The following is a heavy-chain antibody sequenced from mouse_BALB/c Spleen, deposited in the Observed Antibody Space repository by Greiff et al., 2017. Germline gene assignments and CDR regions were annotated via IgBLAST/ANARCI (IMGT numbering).Heavy chain of an antibody. CDR2: ISSGSSTI. Sequence: EVQGVESGGGLVQPGGSRKLSCAASGFTFSSFGMHWVRQAPEKGLEWVAYISSGSSTIYYADTVKGRFTISRDNPKNTLFLQMTSLRSEDTAMYYCARGSYYYGSSLYAMDYWGQGTSVTVSS. V-gene: IGHV5-17*02. CDR3: ARGSYYYGSSLYAMDY. D-gene: IGHD1-1*01. J-gene: IGHJ4*01. CDR1: GFTFSSFG.